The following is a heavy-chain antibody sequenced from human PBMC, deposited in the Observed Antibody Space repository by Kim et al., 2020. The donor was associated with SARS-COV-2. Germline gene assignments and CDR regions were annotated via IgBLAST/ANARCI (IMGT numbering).Heavy chain of an antibody. V-gene: IGHV1-69*04. CDR3: ARATFSSADDYLYHMDV. CDR2: IIPLLNLS. J-gene: IGHJ6*01. CDR1: GGTFSNHG. D-gene: IGHD2-2*01. Sequence: SVKVSCKASGGTFSNHGFCWVRQAPGQGLEWMGRIIPLLNLSNYAQKFQDRVTLIADESTSTLYLELSSLRSEDTAVYFCARATFSSADDYLYHMDVWGQGTTVAVSS.